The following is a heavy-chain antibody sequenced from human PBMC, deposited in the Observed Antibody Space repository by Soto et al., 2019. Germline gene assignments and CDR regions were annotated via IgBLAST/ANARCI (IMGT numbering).Heavy chain of an antibody. CDR1: GFSFRTYG. CDR2: ISFDEKIK. CDR3: VRVADSGWTGAWLDP. V-gene: IGHV3-30*04. J-gene: IGHJ5*02. D-gene: IGHD6-19*01. Sequence: QVQLVESGGGVVQPGRSLRLSCAASGFSFRTYGMHWVRQAPGKGLEWVAVISFDEKIKYYADSVKGRFTISRDISKNILYLQMNSLRTDDTAIYYCVRVADSGWTGAWLDPWGQGALVSVSS.